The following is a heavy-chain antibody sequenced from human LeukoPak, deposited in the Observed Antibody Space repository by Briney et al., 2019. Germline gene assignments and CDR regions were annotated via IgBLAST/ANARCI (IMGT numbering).Heavy chain of an antibody. D-gene: IGHD2-21*01. CDR1: GFTFSSYA. Sequence: GGSLRLSCAASGFTFSSYAMSWVRQSPGKGLEWVSVIGRGGGATYYADSVKGRFTISRDNSKNTLYLQMNSLRAEDTAVYYCARGSNSPSSYYYYYGMDVWGQGTTVTVSS. J-gene: IGHJ6*02. CDR2: IGRGGGAT. CDR3: ARGSNSPSSYYYYYGMDV. V-gene: IGHV3-23*01.